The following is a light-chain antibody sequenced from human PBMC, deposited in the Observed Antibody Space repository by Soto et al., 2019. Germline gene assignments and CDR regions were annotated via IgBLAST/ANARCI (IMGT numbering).Light chain of an antibody. Sequence: DIQMTQSPSTLSASVGDRVTITCRASQSISSWLAWYQQKPGKAPKLLIYKASSLESGVPSRFSGSGSGTAFTLTISSLQPDDFATYYCQQYNSYQTFGGGTKVEIK. CDR3: QQYNSYQT. V-gene: IGKV1-5*03. J-gene: IGKJ4*01. CDR2: KAS. CDR1: QSISSW.